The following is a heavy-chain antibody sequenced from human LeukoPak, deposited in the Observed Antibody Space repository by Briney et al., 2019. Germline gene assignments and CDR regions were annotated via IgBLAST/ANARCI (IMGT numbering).Heavy chain of an antibody. Sequence: GASVKVSCKASGYTFTSYYMHWVRQAPGQGLEWMGIINPSGGSTSYAQKFQGRVTMTRDTSTSTVYMELSSLRSEDTVVYCCAGRGIVVVPAARDYYYYYMDVWGKGTTVTVSS. CDR1: GYTFTSYY. CDR2: INPSGGST. V-gene: IGHV1-46*01. D-gene: IGHD2-2*01. CDR3: AGRGIVVVPAARDYYYYYMDV. J-gene: IGHJ6*03.